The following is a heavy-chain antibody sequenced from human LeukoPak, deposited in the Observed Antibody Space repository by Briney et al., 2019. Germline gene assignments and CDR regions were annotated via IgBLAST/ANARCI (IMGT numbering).Heavy chain of an antibody. CDR2: MYYTGGT. CDR3: ASPGGNRWLQFYHFDY. J-gene: IGHJ4*02. CDR1: GGSIGSASSY. D-gene: IGHD5-24*01. V-gene: IGHV4-39*01. Sequence: PSETLSLTCTVSGGSIGSASSYWAWIRPPPGKGLEWIGIMYYTGGTYYNPSLKSRVTISGDTSKNQFSLKLSSVTAADTAVYYCASPGGNRWLQFYHFDYWGQGTLVTVSS.